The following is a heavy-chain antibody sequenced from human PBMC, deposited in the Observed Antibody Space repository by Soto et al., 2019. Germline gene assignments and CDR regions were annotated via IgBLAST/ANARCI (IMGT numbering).Heavy chain of an antibody. CDR2: IKTNTEGGTT. V-gene: IGHV3-15*07. J-gene: IGHJ6*02. Sequence: EVQLVDSGGGFIYPGGSLRLSCAASGLTISNAWMNWVRQAPGKGLERVGRIKTNTEGGTTDYAAAVKGRFTVSRDDSKNTLYLQMNSLKTEDTAVYYCTTGSVEGVWGQGTMVTVSS. CDR1: GLTISNAW. CDR3: TTGSVEGV. D-gene: IGHD2-15*01.